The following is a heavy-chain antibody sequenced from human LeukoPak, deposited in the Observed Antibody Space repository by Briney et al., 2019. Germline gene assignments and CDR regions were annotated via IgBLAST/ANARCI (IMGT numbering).Heavy chain of an antibody. CDR1: GGSFSGYY. CDR3: ARMRSHIWFDP. J-gene: IGHJ5*02. CDR2: INHSGST. Sequence: SETLSLTCAVYGGSFSGYYWSWIRQPPGKGLEWIGEINHSGSTNDNPSLKSRVTISVDTSKNQFSLKLSSLTAADTAVYYCARMRSHIWFDPWGQGTLVTVSS. V-gene: IGHV4-34*01.